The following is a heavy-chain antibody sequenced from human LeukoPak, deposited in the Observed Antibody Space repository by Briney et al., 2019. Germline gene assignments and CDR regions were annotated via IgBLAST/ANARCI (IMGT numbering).Heavy chain of an antibody. V-gene: IGHV3-74*01. Sequence: GGSLRLSCAVSGFTFISYGMQWVRQAPGKGLAWVSRINTDGSGTAYADSVKGRFTISRDNAKNTLYLQMNSLRAEDTAVYYCARNLFDYWGQGTLVTVSS. CDR2: INTDGSGT. CDR3: ARNLFDY. CDR1: GFTFISYG. J-gene: IGHJ4*02.